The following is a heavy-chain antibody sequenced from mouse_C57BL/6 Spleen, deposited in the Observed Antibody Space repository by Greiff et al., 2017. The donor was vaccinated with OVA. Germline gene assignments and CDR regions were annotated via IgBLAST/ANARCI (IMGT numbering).Heavy chain of an antibody. J-gene: IGHJ4*01. Sequence: QVQLQQSGAELVKPGASVKISCKASGYAFSSYWMNWVKQRPGKGLEWIGQIYPGDGDTNYNGKLKGKATLTADKSPSTAYMQLSSLTSEDSAVYFCARKDYSNYGEYYAMDYWGQGTSVTVSS. V-gene: IGHV1-80*01. CDR3: ARKDYSNYGEYYAMDY. CDR2: IYPGDGDT. CDR1: GYAFSSYW. D-gene: IGHD2-5*01.